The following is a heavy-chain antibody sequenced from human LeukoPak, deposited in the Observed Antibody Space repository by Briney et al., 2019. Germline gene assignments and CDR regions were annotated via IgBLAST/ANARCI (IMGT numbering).Heavy chain of an antibody. Sequence: PGTSLRLSCAASGISFSSHGMHWVRQAPGKGLEWVAVICYDGSNIYYADSVKGRFTISRDNSRNTLFLQMKNLRAEDTALYFCASAREYCGSAECYEDFQHWGQGTLVIVSS. J-gene: IGHJ1*01. V-gene: IGHV3-33*01. CDR3: ASAREYCGSAECYEDFQH. CDR2: ICYDGSNI. D-gene: IGHD2-21*01. CDR1: GISFSSHG.